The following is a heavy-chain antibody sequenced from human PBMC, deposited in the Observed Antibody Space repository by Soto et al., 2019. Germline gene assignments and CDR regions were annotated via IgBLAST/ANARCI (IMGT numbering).Heavy chain of an antibody. CDR2: ISSSSSYI. CDR3: ARDIGYYDTSGSLYYDYCMEG. V-gene: IGHV3-21*01. Sequence: PGGSLRLSCAASGFTFSSYSMNWVRQAPGKGLEWVSSISSSSSYIYYADSVKGRFTISRDNAKNSLYLQMNSLRAEDTAVYYCARDIGYYDTSGSLYYDYCMEGWGQGSTV. J-gene: IGHJ6*02. CDR1: GFTFSSYS. D-gene: IGHD3-22*01.